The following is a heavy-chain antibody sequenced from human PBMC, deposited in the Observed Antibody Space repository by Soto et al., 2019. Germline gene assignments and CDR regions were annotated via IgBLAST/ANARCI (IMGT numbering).Heavy chain of an antibody. CDR3: ARHGRLSGPKHDASYYYDSSGLGGMDV. V-gene: IGHV5-51*01. CDR1: GYSFTSYW. J-gene: IGHJ6*02. CDR2: IYPGDSDT. Sequence: EVQLVQSGAEVKKPGESLKISCKGSGYSFTSYWIGWVRQMPGKGLEWMGIIYPGDSDTRYSPSFQGQVTISADKSISTAYLQWSSLKASDTAMYYCARHGRLSGPKHDASYYYDSSGLGGMDVWGQGTTVTVSS. D-gene: IGHD3-22*01.